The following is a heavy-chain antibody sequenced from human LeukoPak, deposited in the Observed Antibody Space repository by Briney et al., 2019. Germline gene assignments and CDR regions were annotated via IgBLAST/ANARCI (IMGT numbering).Heavy chain of an antibody. D-gene: IGHD1/OR15-1a*01. V-gene: IGHV3-7*01. CDR2: IRQDGSEK. CDR1: GFTFSDYW. CDR3: ARDGTAPGLYFDL. Sequence: GGSLRLSCAASGFTFSDYWMNWVRLAPGKGLEWVASIRQDGSEKSYVDSVKGRFTISRVNTWNSLYLQMNSLRAEDTAAYYCARDGTAPGLYFDLWGQGTLVTVSS. J-gene: IGHJ4*01.